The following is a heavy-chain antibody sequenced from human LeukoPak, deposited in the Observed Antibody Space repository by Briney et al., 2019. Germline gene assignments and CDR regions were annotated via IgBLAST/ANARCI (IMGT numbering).Heavy chain of an antibody. CDR3: ARAHYDFWSGYYKAYYYYMDV. D-gene: IGHD3-3*01. V-gene: IGHV4-38-2*02. J-gene: IGHJ6*03. CDR1: NYSISSGYY. Sequence: SETLSLTCSVSNYSISSGYYWDWVRQPPGKGLEWIGYIYYSGSTNYNPSLKSRVTISVDTSKNQFSLKLSSVTAADTAVYYCARAHYDFWSGYYKAYYYYMDVWGKGTTVTVSS. CDR2: IYYSGST.